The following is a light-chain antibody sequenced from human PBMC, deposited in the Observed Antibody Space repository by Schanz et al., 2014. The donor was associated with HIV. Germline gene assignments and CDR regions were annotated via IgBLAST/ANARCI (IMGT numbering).Light chain of an antibody. V-gene: IGLV2-14*03. CDR3: SSYTSSSTLV. CDR1: SGDIGPYDY. Sequence: QSALTQPASMSGSPGQSITISCTGTSGDIGPYDYVSWYQQHPGQAPKLLIYDVTDRPSGISNRFSGSKSGNTASLTISGLQAEDEADYYCSSYTSSSTLVFGGGTKLTVL. CDR2: DVT. J-gene: IGLJ2*01.